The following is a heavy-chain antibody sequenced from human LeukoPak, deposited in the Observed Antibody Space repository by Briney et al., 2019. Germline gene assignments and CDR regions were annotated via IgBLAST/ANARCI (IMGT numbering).Heavy chain of an antibody. D-gene: IGHD7-27*01. CDR2: IRFNGN. CDR1: GFTFSSYA. J-gene: IGHJ4*02. CDR3: ARENWDFDF. V-gene: IGHV3-30*02. Sequence: GGSLRLSCAASGFTFSSYAMHWVRQAPGKGLEWVASIRFNGNFYADYVKGRFTISRDNSKSTVSLQMDTLRTEDTALYYCARENWDFDFWGQGTLATVSS.